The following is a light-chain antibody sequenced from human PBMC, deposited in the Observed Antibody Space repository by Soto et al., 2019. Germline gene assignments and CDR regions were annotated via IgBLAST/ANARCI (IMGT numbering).Light chain of an antibody. CDR3: QHYDRAPMWT. CDR1: QSVGDTY. CDR2: STS. V-gene: IGKV3-20*01. Sequence: EIVLTQSPGTLSLSPGERATLSCRASQSVGDTYLAWYQQEPGQAPRLLMYSTSIRATGIPDRFSGSGSGTDFTLTISRLDPEDFAVYYCQHYDRAPMWTFGQGTKVDI. J-gene: IGKJ1*01.